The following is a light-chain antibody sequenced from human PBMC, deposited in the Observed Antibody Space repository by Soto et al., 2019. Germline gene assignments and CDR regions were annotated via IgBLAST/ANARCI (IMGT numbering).Light chain of an antibody. CDR1: QSINSW. CDR3: QQYDSYPLT. Sequence: DIQMTQSPSTLSASVGDRVTITCRASQSINSWLAWYQQKPGKAPNLLIYKTSSLESGVPSRFSGSGSGTEFTLTVNSLQPDDFATYYCQQYDSYPLTFGGGTKVDIK. V-gene: IGKV1-5*03. J-gene: IGKJ4*01. CDR2: KTS.